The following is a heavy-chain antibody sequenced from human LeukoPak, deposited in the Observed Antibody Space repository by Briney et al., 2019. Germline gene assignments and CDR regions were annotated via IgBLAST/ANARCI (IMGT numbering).Heavy chain of an antibody. V-gene: IGHV3-30*18. CDR2: ISYDGSNK. D-gene: IGHD6-13*01. J-gene: IGHJ4*02. CDR3: AKDRSSSWYYFDY. CDR1: GFTFSSYG. Sequence: GGSLRLTCAASGFTFSSYGMHWVRQAPGKGLEWVAVISYDGSNKYYADSVKGRFTISRDNSKNTLYLQMNSLRAEDTAVYYCAKDRSSSWYYFDYWGQGTLVTVSS.